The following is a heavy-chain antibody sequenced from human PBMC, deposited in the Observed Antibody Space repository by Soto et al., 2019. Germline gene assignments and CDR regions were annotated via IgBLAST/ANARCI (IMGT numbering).Heavy chain of an antibody. D-gene: IGHD5-12*01. CDR2: IYYSGRT. J-gene: IGHJ4*02. Sequence: QLQLQESGPGLVKPSETLSLTCTVSGGSISSSSYYWGWIRQPPGKGLEWIGSIYYSGRTYYNPSLKSRVTISVDTSKNQFSLKLSSVTAADTAVYYYATYGDSGYDWYYFDYWGQGTLVTVSS. CDR3: ATYGDSGYDWYYFDY. V-gene: IGHV4-39*01. CDR1: GGSISSSSYY.